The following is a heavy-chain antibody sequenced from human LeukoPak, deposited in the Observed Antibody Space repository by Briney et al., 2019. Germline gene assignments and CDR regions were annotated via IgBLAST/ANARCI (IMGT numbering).Heavy chain of an antibody. CDR2: ISSSSATI. J-gene: IGHJ4*02. CDR1: GFTFSTYS. V-gene: IGHV3-48*01. Sequence: GGSLRLSCAASGFTFSTYSMNWVRQAPGKGLEWVSYISSSSATIYYADSVKGRFTISRDNAKNSLYLQMNSLGLEDTAKYFCTTGLAHYWGQGTMVTVST. CDR3: TTGLAHY.